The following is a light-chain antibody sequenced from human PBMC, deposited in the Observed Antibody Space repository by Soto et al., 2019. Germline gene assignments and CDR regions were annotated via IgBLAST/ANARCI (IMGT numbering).Light chain of an antibody. CDR2: YDD. Sequence: QPVLTQPPSVSEAPRQRVTISCSGSSSNIGKNAVNWYQQLPGKAPKLLIYYDDLKPSGVSDRFSGSKSGTSASLAISGLQSEDEADYYCAAWDDSLNGVVFGGGTKVTVL. CDR1: SSNIGKNA. V-gene: IGLV1-36*01. CDR3: AAWDDSLNGVV. J-gene: IGLJ2*01.